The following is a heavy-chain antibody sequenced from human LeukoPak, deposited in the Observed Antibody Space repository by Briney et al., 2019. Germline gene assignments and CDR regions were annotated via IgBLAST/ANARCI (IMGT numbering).Heavy chain of an antibody. J-gene: IGHJ4*02. V-gene: IGHV1-46*01. CDR1: GYTFTSYY. CDR3: ARWDEYSYGQPQGGSLDY. CDR2: INPSGGST. Sequence: ASVKVSCKASGYTFTSYYIHSVRQAPGQGLEWIGIINPSGGSTTYAQRFQGRVTMTRETSTSTVYMELSSLRSEDTAVYYCARWDEYSYGQPQGGSLDYWGQGTLVTVSS. D-gene: IGHD5-18*01.